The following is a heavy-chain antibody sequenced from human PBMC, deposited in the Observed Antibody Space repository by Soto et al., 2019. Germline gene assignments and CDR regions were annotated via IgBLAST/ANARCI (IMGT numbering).Heavy chain of an antibody. J-gene: IGHJ4*02. D-gene: IGHD3-22*01. CDR2: IYYSGST. V-gene: IGHV4-31*03. CDR1: GGSISSGGYY. CDR3: ARSYYYDSRKTMYYFDY. Sequence: PSETLSLTCTVSGGSISSGGYYWSWIRQHPGKGLEWIGYIYYSGSTYYNPSLKSRVTISVDTSKNQFSLKLSSVTAADTAVYYCARSYYYDSRKTMYYFDYWGQGTLVTVS.